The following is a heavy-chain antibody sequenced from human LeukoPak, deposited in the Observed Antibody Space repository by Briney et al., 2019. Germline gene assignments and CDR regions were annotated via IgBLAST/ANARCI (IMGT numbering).Heavy chain of an antibody. V-gene: IGHV1-69*04. J-gene: IGHJ3*02. CDR3: ARDEVGKYCSGGSCYYDAFDI. Sequence: SVTVSCTASGGTFSIYAISWVRQAPGQGLEWMGRIIPILGIANYAQKFQGRVTITEDKSTSTGDMELSSLRSEDTAVYYCARDEVGKYCSGGSCYYDAFDIWGQGTMVTVSS. CDR2: IIPILGIA. CDR1: GGTFSIYA. D-gene: IGHD2-15*01.